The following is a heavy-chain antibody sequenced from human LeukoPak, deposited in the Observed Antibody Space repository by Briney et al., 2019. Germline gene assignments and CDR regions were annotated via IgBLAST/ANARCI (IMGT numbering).Heavy chain of an antibody. J-gene: IGHJ4*02. CDR2: IKGDGIST. D-gene: IGHD3-3*01. CDR1: GFDFSSNW. CDR3: AKDHYWSIDY. V-gene: IGHV3-74*01. Sequence: GGSQRLSCAASGFDFSSNWMHWVRHAPGQGLVWVSRIKGDGISTNYADSVKGRFTISRDIAKNTLYLQMNSLRAEDTGVYYCAKDHYWSIDYWGRGTLVTVSS.